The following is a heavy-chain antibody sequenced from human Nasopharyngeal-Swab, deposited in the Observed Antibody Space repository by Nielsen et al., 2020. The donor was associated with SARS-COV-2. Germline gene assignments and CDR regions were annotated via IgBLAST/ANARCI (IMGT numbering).Heavy chain of an antibody. D-gene: IGHD2-15*01. V-gene: IGHV1-8*01. CDR1: GYTFTSYD. CDR3: ARDVAWWGSDYYYGMDV. J-gene: IGHJ6*02. Sequence: ASVKVSCKASGYTFTSYDINWVRQATAQGLEWMGWMNPNSGNTGYAQKFQGRVTMTRNTSISTAYMELSSLRSEDTAVYYCARDVAWWGSDYYYGMDVWGQGTTVTVSS. CDR2: MNPNSGNT.